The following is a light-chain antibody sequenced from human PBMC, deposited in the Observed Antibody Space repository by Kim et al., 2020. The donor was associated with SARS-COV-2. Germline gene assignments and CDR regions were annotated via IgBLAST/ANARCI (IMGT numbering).Light chain of an antibody. J-gene: IGLJ1*01. CDR2: QDS. CDR3: QAWDSSTYV. CDR1: KLGDKY. V-gene: IGLV3-1*01. Sequence: SYELTQPPSVSVSPGQTASITCSGDKLGDKYACWYQQKPGQSPVLVIYQDSKRPSGIPERFSGSNSGHTATLTISGTQAMDEADYYCQAWDSSTYV.